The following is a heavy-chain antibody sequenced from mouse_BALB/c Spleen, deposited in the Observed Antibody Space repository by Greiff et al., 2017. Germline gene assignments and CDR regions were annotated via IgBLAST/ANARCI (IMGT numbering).Heavy chain of an antibody. Sequence: QVQLQQSGAELVRPGTSVKMSCKAAGYTFTNYWIGWVQQRPGHGLEWIGDIYPGGGYTNYNEKFKGKATLTADTSSSTAYMQLSSLTSEDSAIYYCANHDGYYNYWGQGTTLTVSS. CDR2: IYPGGGYT. CDR3: ANHDGYYNY. J-gene: IGHJ2*01. D-gene: IGHD2-3*01. V-gene: IGHV1-63*02. CDR1: GYTFTNYW.